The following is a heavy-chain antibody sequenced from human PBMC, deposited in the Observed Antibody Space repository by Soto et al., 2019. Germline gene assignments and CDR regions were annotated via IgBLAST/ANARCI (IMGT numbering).Heavy chain of an antibody. CDR1: GYSFKNYA. CDR2: TNEGSGNT. J-gene: IGHJ4*02. Sequence: ASVKVSCKATGYSFKNYAVHWVRQAPGQRLEWMGFTNEGSGNTRFSQKFQGRISITRDTSASSVYLDLSSLTSEDTAIYYCARDDRSVSGVVTLDHWGPGTLVTVSS. CDR3: ARDDRSVSGVVTLDH. V-gene: IGHV1-3*01. D-gene: IGHD3-3*01.